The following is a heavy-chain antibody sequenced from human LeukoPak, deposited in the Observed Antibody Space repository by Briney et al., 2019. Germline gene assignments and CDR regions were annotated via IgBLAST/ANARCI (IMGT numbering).Heavy chain of an antibody. CDR1: GFTFSDYT. D-gene: IGHD3-3*01. CDR3: ARANSGYYDFWSGYSLLDYMDV. CDR2: ISSSSTYI. J-gene: IGHJ6*03. V-gene: IGHV3-21*01. Sequence: GGSLRLSCAASGFTFSDYTMNWVRQAPGKGLEWVSCISSSSTYIYYADSVEGRFTISRDNAKNSLCLQMNSLRAEDTAVYYRARANSGYYDFWSGYSLLDYMDVWGKGTTVTVSS.